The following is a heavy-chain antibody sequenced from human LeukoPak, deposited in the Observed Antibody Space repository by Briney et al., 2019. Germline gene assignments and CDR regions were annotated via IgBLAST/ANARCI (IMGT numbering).Heavy chain of an antibody. CDR1: GFTFSSYA. D-gene: IGHD6-19*01. V-gene: IGHV3-30-3*01. CDR3: ARAQNRKPWPVQTFDY. CDR2: ISYDGSNK. Sequence: GGSLRLSCAASGFTFSSYAMHWVRQAPGKGLEWVAVISYDGSNKYYADSVKGRFTISRDNSKNTLYLQMNSLRAEGTAVYYCARAQNRKPWPVQTFDYWGQGTLVTVSS. J-gene: IGHJ4*02.